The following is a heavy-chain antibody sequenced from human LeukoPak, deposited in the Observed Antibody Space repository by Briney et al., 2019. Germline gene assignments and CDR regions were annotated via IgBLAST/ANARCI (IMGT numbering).Heavy chain of an antibody. Sequence: GGSLRLSCAASGFTFSSYSMNWVRQAPGKGLGWVSSISSSSSYIYYADSVKGRFTISRDNAKNSLYLQMNSLRAEDTAVYYCARGYGYNHGVTVDYWGQGTLVTVSS. V-gene: IGHV3-21*01. CDR3: ARGYGYNHGVTVDY. J-gene: IGHJ4*02. D-gene: IGHD5-18*01. CDR2: ISSSSSYI. CDR1: GFTFSSYS.